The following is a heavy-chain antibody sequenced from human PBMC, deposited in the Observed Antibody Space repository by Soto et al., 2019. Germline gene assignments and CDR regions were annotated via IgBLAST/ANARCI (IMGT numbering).Heavy chain of an antibody. CDR2: IIPIFGTA. CDR1: GGTFSSYA. V-gene: IGHV1-69*06. J-gene: IGHJ6*02. Sequence: QVQLVQSGAEVKKPGSSVKVSCKASGGTFSSYAISWVRQXPXXXXXXXXXIIPIFGTANYAQKFQGRVTITADKSTSTAYMELSSLRXEDTAXYXCARXGXXXPXXXXYXXMDVXXQGTTVTVSS. CDR3: ARXGXXXPXXXXYXXMDV.